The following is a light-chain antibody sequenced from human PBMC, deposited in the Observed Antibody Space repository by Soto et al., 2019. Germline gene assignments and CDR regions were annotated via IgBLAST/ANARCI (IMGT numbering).Light chain of an antibody. Sequence: DIQMTQSPSSLSASVGDRVTITCQASQDISNYLNWYQQKPGKAPKLLIYDASNLETGVPSRFSGSGSGTDFTLTISSLQTEDIATYYCQQYDHLPLTFGGGTKVETK. CDR1: QDISNY. CDR2: DAS. CDR3: QQYDHLPLT. J-gene: IGKJ4*01. V-gene: IGKV1-33*01.